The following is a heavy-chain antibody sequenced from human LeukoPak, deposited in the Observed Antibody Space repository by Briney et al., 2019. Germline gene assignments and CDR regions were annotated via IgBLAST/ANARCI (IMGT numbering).Heavy chain of an antibody. CDR3: ARGRVAPDY. CDR1: GGSFSDHH. J-gene: IGHJ4*02. CDR2: INHSGTT. D-gene: IGHD5-12*01. Sequence: SETLSLMCVVYGGSFSDHHWTWIRPSPGKGLEWIGEINHSGTTNYHPSLKSRVTISMDSSKNQFSLKLTSVTFADTAVYYCARGRVAPDYWGQGTLVTVSS. V-gene: IGHV4-34*01.